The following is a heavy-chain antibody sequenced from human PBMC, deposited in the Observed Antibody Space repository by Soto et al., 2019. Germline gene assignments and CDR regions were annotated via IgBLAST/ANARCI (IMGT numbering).Heavy chain of an antibody. V-gene: IGHV5-51*01. CDR3: ARRWEYHCGSGKYSGLDV. J-gene: IGHJ6*02. CDR2: IYPGDSDT. Sequence: PGESLKISCKGCGYTFTNNWVGWVRQLPGKGLEWMGIIYPGDSDTRYSPSFQGQVTISVDKSIATAYLQWSSLKASDTAMYYCARRWEYHCGSGKYSGLDVWGQGTTVTVSS. CDR1: GYTFTNNW. D-gene: IGHD3-10*01.